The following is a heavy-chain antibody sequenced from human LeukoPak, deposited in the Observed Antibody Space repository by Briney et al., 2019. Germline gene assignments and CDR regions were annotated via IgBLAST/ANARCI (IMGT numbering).Heavy chain of an antibody. V-gene: IGHV3-7*01. J-gene: IGHJ3*02. D-gene: IGHD1-1*01. CDR2: IAGDESQK. CDR3: VRDLSPVSDRNVWYDALDI. CDR1: GFSFTSSW. Sequence: GGSLRLSCVASGFSFTSSWMTWVRQAPGKGLEWVANIAGDESQKRYMDSVRGRFTISRDNAKNSLYLQLNSLRAEDTAIYYCVRDLSPVSDRNVWYDALDIWGQGTMVTVSS.